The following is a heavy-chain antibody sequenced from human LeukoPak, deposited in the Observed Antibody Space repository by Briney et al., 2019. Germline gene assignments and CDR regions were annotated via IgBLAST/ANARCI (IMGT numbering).Heavy chain of an antibody. J-gene: IGHJ4*02. CDR1: GFTFSSYA. V-gene: IGHV3-23*01. CDR2: FTPSGGYT. CDR3: AKDGVAPGSSGDYFDF. D-gene: IGHD3-10*01. Sequence: GGSLRLSCAASGFTFSSYAMSWVRQAPGKGLEWVSVFTPSGGYTYYADSVKGRFTISRDNSKNTLYLQMNSVRAEDTAVYYCAKDGVAPGSSGDYFDFWGQGILVTVSS.